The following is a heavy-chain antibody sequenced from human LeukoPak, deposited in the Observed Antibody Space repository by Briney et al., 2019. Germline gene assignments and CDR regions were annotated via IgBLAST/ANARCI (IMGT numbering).Heavy chain of an antibody. Sequence: GASVKVSCKASGYTFTGYSIHWVRQAPGQGLEWMGWINPNSGGTNYAQKFQGRVTMTRDTSISTAYMELSRLRSDDTAVYYCAREGRYSYGYWFSADYWGQGTLVTVSS. V-gene: IGHV1-2*02. CDR2: INPNSGGT. CDR3: AREGRYSYGYWFSADY. J-gene: IGHJ4*02. D-gene: IGHD5-18*01. CDR1: GYTFTGYS.